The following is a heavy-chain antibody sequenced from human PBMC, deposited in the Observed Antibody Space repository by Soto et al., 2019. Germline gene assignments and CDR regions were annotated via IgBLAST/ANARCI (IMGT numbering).Heavy chain of an antibody. CDR2: IYYSGST. J-gene: IGHJ5*02. CDR3: ARGSLLWSSFDL. CDR1: GGSISSYY. Sequence: QVQLQESGPGLVKPSETLSLTCTVSGGSISSYYWSWIRQPPGKGLEWIGYIYYSGSTNYNPALKSRXXIXVXXSKNQFSLKLSSVAGADTGVYYCARGSLLWSSFDLWGQGTLVTVSS. D-gene: IGHD3-10*01. V-gene: IGHV4-59*01.